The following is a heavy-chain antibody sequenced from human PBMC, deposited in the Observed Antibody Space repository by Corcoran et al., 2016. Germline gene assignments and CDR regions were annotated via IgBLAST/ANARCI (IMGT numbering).Heavy chain of an antibody. J-gene: IGHJ4*02. Sequence: QLQLQESGPGLVKPSETLSLTCTVSGGSISSSNYYWGWIRQPPGKGLEWIGSIYYSGTTYYNPSLKSRVTTSVDTSKIQFSLKLSSVTAADTAVYYCARGGRDYGNYVGSFDYWGQGTLVTVSS. CDR1: GGSISSSNYY. CDR3: ARGGRDYGNYVGSFDY. CDR2: IYYSGTT. D-gene: IGHD4-17*01. V-gene: IGHV4-39*07.